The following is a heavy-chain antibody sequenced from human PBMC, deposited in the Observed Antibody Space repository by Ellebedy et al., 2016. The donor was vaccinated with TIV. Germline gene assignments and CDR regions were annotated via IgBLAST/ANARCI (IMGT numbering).Heavy chain of an antibody. D-gene: IGHD5-24*01. CDR1: EFTV. J-gene: IGHJ4*02. Sequence: GESLKISCAASEFTVGPPGPSKGLEWVSVVYRRCSKYYADSVKGRFTISRDDSKNTLYLQMDSLSAEDTAVYYCAKDLAAKWLQAFDYWGQGTLVTVSS. V-gene: IGHV3-66*03. CDR3: AKDLAAKWLQAFDY. CDR2: VYRRCSK.